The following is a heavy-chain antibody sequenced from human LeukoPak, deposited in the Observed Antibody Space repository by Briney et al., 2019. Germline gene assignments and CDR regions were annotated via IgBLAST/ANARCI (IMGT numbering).Heavy chain of an antibody. CDR3: ATRAVTRVFDN. CDR1: GFTFSSYA. V-gene: IGHV3-23*01. Sequence: GGSLRLSCAASGFTFSSYAMSWVRQAPGKGLEWVSSIIGSGDNTNYADSVKGRFTISRDNSKNTLYLQMNSLRAEDTAVYYCATRAVTRVFDNWGQGTLVTVSS. D-gene: IGHD4-23*01. CDR2: IIGSGDNT. J-gene: IGHJ4*02.